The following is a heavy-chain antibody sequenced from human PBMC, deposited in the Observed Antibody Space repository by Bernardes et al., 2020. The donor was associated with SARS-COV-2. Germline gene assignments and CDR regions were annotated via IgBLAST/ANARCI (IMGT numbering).Heavy chain of an antibody. V-gene: IGHV3-30-3*01. Sequence: GGSLRLSCAASGFTFSSYAMHWVRQAPGKGLEWVAVISYDGSNKYYADSVKGRFTISRDNSKNTLYLQMNSLRAEDTAVYYCARDSIVVVPAAISYSSSSDYYYYYGMDVWGQGTTVTVSS. CDR1: GFTFSSYA. D-gene: IGHD2-2*01. CDR3: ARDSIVVVPAAISYSSSSDYYYYYGMDV. CDR2: ISYDGSNK. J-gene: IGHJ6*02.